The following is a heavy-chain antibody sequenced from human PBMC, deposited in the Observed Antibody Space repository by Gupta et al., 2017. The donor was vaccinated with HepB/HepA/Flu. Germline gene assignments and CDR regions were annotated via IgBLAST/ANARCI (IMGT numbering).Heavy chain of an antibody. CDR3: GRDACGDRYD. CDR1: EFTFSNYW. J-gene: IGHJ4*02. Sequence: EAQVEESGGGVVQPGGSLRLSCAASEFTFSNYWMHWFRQAPGKRLGWVSRINSDGSRIDYADSVKGRFTISRDNAKKTVYLQMNSLRAEDTAVYYCGRDACGDRYDGGQGVLVTVSS. D-gene: IGHD4-17*01. V-gene: IGHV3-74*01. CDR2: INSDGSRI.